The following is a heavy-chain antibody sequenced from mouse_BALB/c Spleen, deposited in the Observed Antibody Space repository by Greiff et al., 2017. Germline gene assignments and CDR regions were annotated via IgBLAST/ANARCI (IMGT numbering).Heavy chain of an antibody. CDR2: ISSGGSYT. CDR3: ARGYYGNYISAWFAY. CDR1: GFTFSSYA. J-gene: IGHJ3*01. V-gene: IGHV5-9-4*01. D-gene: IGHD2-1*01. Sequence: EVKLMESGGGLVKPGGSLKLSCAASGFTFSSYAMSWVRQSPEKRLEWVAEISSGGSYTYYPDTVTGRFTISRDNAKNTLYLEMSSLRSEDTAMYYCARGYYGNYISAWFAYWGQGTLVTVSA.